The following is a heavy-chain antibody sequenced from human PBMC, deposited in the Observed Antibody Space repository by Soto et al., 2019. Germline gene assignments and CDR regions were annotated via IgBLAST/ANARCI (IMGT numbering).Heavy chain of an antibody. CDR1: GFTFSSYA. CDR3: ARSYDILTGYYNVLDY. D-gene: IGHD3-9*01. CDR2: ISYDGSNK. Sequence: QVQLVESGGGVVQPGRSLRLSCAASGFTFSSYAMHWVRQAPGKGLEWVAVISYDGSNKYYADSVKGRFTISRDNSKNTLYLQMNSLRAEDTAVYYCARSYDILTGYYNVLDYWGQGTLVTVSS. V-gene: IGHV3-30-3*01. J-gene: IGHJ4*02.